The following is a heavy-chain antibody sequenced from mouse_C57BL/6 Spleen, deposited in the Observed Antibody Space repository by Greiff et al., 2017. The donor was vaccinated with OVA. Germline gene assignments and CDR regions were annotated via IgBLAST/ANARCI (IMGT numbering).Heavy chain of an antibody. D-gene: IGHD2-4*01. V-gene: IGHV2-2*01. CDR2: IWSGGST. J-gene: IGHJ3*01. Sequence: VKLQQSGPGLVQPSQSLSITCTVSGFSLTSYGVHWVRQSPGKGLEWLGVIWSGGSTDYNAAFISRLSISKDNSKSQVFFKMNSLQADDTAIYYCARIGPYDYDVSWFAYWGQGTLVTVSA. CDR1: GFSLTSYG. CDR3: ARIGPYDYDVSWFAY.